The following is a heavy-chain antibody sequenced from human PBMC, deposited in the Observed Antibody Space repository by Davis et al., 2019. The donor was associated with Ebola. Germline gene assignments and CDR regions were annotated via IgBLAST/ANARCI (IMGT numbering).Heavy chain of an antibody. J-gene: IGHJ6*02. D-gene: IGHD2-2*01. CDR2: INPSGGNT. V-gene: IGHV1-46*01. Sequence: ASVKVSCKASGYTFTSYYMHWVRQAPGQGLEWMGIINPSGGNTNYAQKLQGRVTMTTDTSTSTAYMELRSLRSDDTAVYYCARDLGCSSTSCYDPPYYYYGMDVWGQGTTVTVSS. CDR1: GYTFTSYY. CDR3: ARDLGCSSTSCYDPPYYYYGMDV.